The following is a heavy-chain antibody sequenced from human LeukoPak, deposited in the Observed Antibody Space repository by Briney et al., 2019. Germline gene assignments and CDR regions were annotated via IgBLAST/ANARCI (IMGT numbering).Heavy chain of an antibody. CDR3: ARGADSVTTDY. V-gene: IGHV4-34*01. D-gene: IGHD4-11*01. Sequence: KPSETLSLTCAVYGGSFSGYYWSWIRQPPGKELEWIGEINHSGSTNYNPSLKSRVTISVDTSKNQFSLKLSSVTAADTAVYYCARGADSVTTDYWGQGTLVTVSS. J-gene: IGHJ4*02. CDR2: INHSGST. CDR1: GGSFSGYY.